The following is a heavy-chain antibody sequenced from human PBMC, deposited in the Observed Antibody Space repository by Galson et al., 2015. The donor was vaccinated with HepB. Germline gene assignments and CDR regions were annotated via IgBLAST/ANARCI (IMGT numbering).Heavy chain of an antibody. CDR3: ARLQGLAARPRGYAFDI. V-gene: IGHV3-48*02. D-gene: IGHD6-6*01. J-gene: IGHJ3*02. CDR1: GFTFSSYS. Sequence: SLRLSCAASGFTFSSYSMNWVRQAPGKGLEWVSYISSSSSTIYYADSVKGRFTISRDNAKNSLYLQMNSLRDEDMAVYYCARLQGLAARPRGYAFDIWGQGTMVTVSS. CDR2: ISSSSSTI.